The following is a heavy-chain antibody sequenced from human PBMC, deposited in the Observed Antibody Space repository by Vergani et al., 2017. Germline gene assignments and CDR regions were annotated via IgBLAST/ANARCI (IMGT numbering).Heavy chain of an antibody. CDR2: FKHTGST. V-gene: IGHV4-34*01. J-gene: IGHJ5*02. D-gene: IGHD3-10*01. CDR3: GRVADFYGLGSRLLDL. Sequence: QVQLQQWGAGLLKSSETLSLTCAVYGGSFSGYDWSWIRQPPGKGLEWIGEFKHTGSTDYNPSLKSRGTISGDTSKNQFSLKLNSVTAADTAVYYCGRVADFYGLGSRLLDLWGQGILVTVSS. CDR1: GGSFSGYD.